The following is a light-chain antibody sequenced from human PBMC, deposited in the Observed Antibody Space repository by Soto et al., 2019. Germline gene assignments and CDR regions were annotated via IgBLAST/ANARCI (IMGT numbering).Light chain of an antibody. V-gene: IGKV2-28*01. Sequence: DIVMTQSPLSLPVTPVEPSSISCRSSQILLHSNGYNYLDWYLQKPGQSPQLLIYLGSNRASGVPDRFSGSGSGTDFTLKISRVEAEDVGVYYCMQALQTPLTFGGGTKVDIK. J-gene: IGKJ4*01. CDR3: MQALQTPLT. CDR1: QILLHSNGYNY. CDR2: LGS.